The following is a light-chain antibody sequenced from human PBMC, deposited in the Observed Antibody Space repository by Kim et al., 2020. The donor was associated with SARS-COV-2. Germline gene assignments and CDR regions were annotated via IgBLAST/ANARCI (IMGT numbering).Light chain of an antibody. CDR2: VNGDGSH. V-gene: IGLV4-69*01. Sequence: QPVLTQSPSASASLAASVKLTCTLSSGHNNFAIAWHQQQPEKGPRYLMKVNGDGSHNKGVGVPDRFSGSSSGADRYLIISSLQSEDEADYYCQTWATGIRVFGGGTKVTVL. CDR3: QTWATGIRV. J-gene: IGLJ3*02. CDR1: SGHNNFA.